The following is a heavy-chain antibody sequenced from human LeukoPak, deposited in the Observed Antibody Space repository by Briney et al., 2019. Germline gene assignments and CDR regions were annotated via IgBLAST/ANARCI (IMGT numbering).Heavy chain of an antibody. CDR3: AAIWSGTYFDY. CDR1: GGSISSTGYF. J-gene: IGHJ4*02. Sequence: SETLSLTCTVSGGSISSTGYFWTWIRQPPGKGLEWIGYIYQSGSTNYNPSLKNRVTISSDRSKNQFSLKLSSVTAADAAMYYCAAIWSGTYFDYWGQGTLVTVSS. CDR2: IYQSGST. D-gene: IGHD3-10*01. V-gene: IGHV4-30-2*01.